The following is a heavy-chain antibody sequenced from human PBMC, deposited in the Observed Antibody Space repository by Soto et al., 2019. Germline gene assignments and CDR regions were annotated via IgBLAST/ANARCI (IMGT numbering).Heavy chain of an antibody. J-gene: IGHJ6*02. Sequence: SETLSLTCVVYGGSFSNYYWTWIRQAPGKGLEWIGEISHSGSSNYIPSLKSRATISVDTSKNQFSLELNSVTAADTGVYYCAAVDIVATRADYYYYGMVVWGQGTTVTVSS. CDR1: GGSFSNYY. CDR2: ISHSGSS. D-gene: IGHD5-12*01. CDR3: AAVDIVATRADYYYYGMVV. V-gene: IGHV4-34*01.